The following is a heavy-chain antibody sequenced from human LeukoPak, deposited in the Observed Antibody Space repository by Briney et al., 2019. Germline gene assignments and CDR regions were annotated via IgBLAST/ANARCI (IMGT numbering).Heavy chain of an antibody. V-gene: IGHV3-53*01. J-gene: IGHJ4*02. CDR1: GFTVSSNY. D-gene: IGHD6-13*01. Sequence: GGSLRLSCAASGFTVSSNYMSWVRQAPGKGLEWVSVIYSGGSTYYADSVEGRFTISRDNSKNTLYLQMNSLRAEDTAVYYCAREESSSWYNHFDYWGQGTLVTVSS. CDR3: AREESSSWYNHFDY. CDR2: IYSGGST.